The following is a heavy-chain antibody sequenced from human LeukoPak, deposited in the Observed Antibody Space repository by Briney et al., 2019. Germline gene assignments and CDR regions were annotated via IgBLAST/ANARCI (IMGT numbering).Heavy chain of an antibody. CDR1: GFTFSSYE. CDR3: ARASGAPGYYDSSGYYRGFGY. V-gene: IGHV3-48*03. CDR2: ISSSGSTI. D-gene: IGHD3-22*01. Sequence: QPGGSLRLSCAASGFTFSSYEMNWVRQAPGKGLEWVSYISSSGSTIYYADSVRGRFTISRDNAKNSLYLQMNSLRAEDTAVYYCARASGAPGYYDSSGYYRGFGYWGQGTLVTVSS. J-gene: IGHJ4*02.